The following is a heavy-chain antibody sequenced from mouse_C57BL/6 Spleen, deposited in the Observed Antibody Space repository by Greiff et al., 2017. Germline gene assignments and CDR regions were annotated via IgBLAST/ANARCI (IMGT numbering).Heavy chain of an antibody. Sequence: EVHLVESGGGLVKPGGSLKLSCAASGFTFSDYGMHWVRQAPEKGLEWVAYISSGSSTIYYADTVKGRFTIARDNAKNTLFLQMTSLRSEDTAMYYCARTGTFWYFDVWGTGTTVTVSS. CDR1: GFTFSDYG. D-gene: IGHD4-1*01. CDR3: ARTGTFWYFDV. V-gene: IGHV5-17*01. CDR2: ISSGSSTI. J-gene: IGHJ1*03.